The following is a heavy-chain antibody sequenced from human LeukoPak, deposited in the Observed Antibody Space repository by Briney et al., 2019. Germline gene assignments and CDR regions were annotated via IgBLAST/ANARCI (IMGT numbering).Heavy chain of an antibody. J-gene: IGHJ4*02. CDR2: IKQDGSEK. CDR3: ARGVRCSGGSCSDY. V-gene: IGHV3-7*01. Sequence: GGSLRLSCAVSGLTFGNYLMSWVRQAPGKGLEWVAGIKQDGSEKYYVDSVKGRFTISRDNAKNSLYLQMNSPRAEDTAVYYCARGVRCSGGSCSDYWGQGTLVTVSS. CDR1: GLTFGNYL. D-gene: IGHD2-15*01.